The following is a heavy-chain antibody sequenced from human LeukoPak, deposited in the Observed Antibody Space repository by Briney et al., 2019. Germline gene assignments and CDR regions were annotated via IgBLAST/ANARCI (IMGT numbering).Heavy chain of an antibody. J-gene: IGHJ4*02. CDR3: ARSSLYYDSSGYRI. V-gene: IGHV4-34*01. CDR1: GGSFSGYY. CDR2: INHSGST. D-gene: IGHD3-22*01. Sequence: SETLSLTCAVYGGSFSGYYWSWIRQAPGKGLEWIGEINHSGSTNYNPSLKSRVTISVDTSKNQFSLKLSSVTAADTAVYYCARSSLYYDSSGYRIWGQGTLVTVSS.